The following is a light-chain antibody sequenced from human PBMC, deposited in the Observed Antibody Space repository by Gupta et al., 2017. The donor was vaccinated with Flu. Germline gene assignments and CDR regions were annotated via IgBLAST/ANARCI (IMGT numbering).Light chain of an antibody. CDR2: DAS. CDR1: QSCSSY. CDR3: QQRSNWPPIT. J-gene: IGKJ5*01. V-gene: IGKV3-11*01. Sequence: IVLTQSPATLSLSPGERATLSCRASQSCSSYLAWYQQKPGQAPRLLIYDASNRATGIPARFSGSGGGTDFTLTISSREPEDFAVYYCQQRSNWPPITFGQGTRLEMK.